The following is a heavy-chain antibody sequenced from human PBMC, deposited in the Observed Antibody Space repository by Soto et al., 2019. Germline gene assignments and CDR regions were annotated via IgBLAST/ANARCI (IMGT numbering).Heavy chain of an antibody. V-gene: IGHV3-15*01. CDR3: TTYLGYCSGGSCYEGVY. J-gene: IGHJ4*02. CDR1: GFTFSNAW. Sequence: GGSLRLSCAASGFTFSNAWMSWVRQAPGKGLEWVGRIKSKTDGGTTDYAAPVKGRFTISRDDSKNTLYLQMNSLKTEGTAVYYCTTYLGYCSGGSCYEGVYWGQGALVTVSS. D-gene: IGHD2-15*01. CDR2: IKSKTDGGTT.